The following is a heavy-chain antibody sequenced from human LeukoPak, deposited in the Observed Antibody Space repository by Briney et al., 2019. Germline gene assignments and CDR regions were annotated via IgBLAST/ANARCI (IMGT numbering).Heavy chain of an antibody. CDR3: ARVSMGYSYGYWYYYYYMDV. J-gene: IGHJ6*03. V-gene: IGHV3-11*01. CDR2: IXXXGSTI. Sequence: GGSLRLSCAASGFTFSDYYMSWIRQAPGKGLEXXXXIXXXGSTIYYADSVKGRFTISRDNAKNSLYLQMNSLRAEDTAVYYCARVSMGYSYGYWYYYYYMDVWGKGTTVTVSS. CDR1: GFTFSDYY. D-gene: IGHD5-18*01.